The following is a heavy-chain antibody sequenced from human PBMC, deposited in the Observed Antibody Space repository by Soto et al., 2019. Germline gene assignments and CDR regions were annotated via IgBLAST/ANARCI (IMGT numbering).Heavy chain of an antibody. CDR1: GYTFTSYY. CDR2: INPSGGST. V-gene: IGHV1-46*01. D-gene: IGHD4-17*01. J-gene: IGHJ6*02. Sequence: QVQLVQSGAEVKKPGASVKVSCKASGYTFTSYYMHWVRQAPGQGLEWMGIINPSGGSTSYAQKFQGRGTMSRDTSTSTVYMELSSLRSEDTAVYYCARASDYVGGYYSYGMDVWGQGTTVTVSS. CDR3: ARASDYVGGYYSYGMDV.